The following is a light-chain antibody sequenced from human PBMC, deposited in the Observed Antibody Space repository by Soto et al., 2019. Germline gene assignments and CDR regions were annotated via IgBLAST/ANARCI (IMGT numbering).Light chain of an antibody. CDR2: ATS. V-gene: IGKV3-20*01. CDR3: QQYGGSTPAYT. J-gene: IGKJ2*01. Sequence: EVVLTQSPGPLSLSPGERATLSCRASQSVDRNYLSWFQHKRGQPPRVLVFATSSRAAGTPVRFSGSGSGTNFTLTITRVEPDDFGVYYCQQYGGSTPAYTFGLGTKLEI. CDR1: QSVDRNY.